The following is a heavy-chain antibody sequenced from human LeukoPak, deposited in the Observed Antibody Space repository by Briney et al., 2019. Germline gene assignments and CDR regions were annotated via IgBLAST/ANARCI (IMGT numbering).Heavy chain of an antibody. D-gene: IGHD3-16*01. CDR1: GLAFNSYG. CDR3: AKSPFILKLRSGELWLYPMDV. Sequence: PGGSLRLSCAASGLAFNSYGMSWVRQAPGKGLEWVSAISDSAVNTYYAASVKGRFTVSRDSSNSTLYLQMNSLRAEDTAVYYCAKSPFILKLRSGELWLYPMDVWGQGTTVTVSS. V-gene: IGHV3-23*01. CDR2: ISDSAVNT. J-gene: IGHJ6*02.